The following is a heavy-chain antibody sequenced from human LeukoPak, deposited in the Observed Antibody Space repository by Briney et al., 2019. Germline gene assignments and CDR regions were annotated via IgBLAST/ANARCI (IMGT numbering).Heavy chain of an antibody. Sequence: PGGSLRLSCAASGFTFSSYWMSWVRQAPGKGLEWVANIKQDGSEKYYVDSVKGRFTISRDNAKNSLYLQMNSLRAEDTAVYYCARDRRDEWELLRYFDYWGQGTLVTVSS. CDR1: GFTFSSYW. J-gene: IGHJ4*02. D-gene: IGHD1-26*01. CDR3: ARDRRDEWELLRYFDY. V-gene: IGHV3-7*01. CDR2: IKQDGSEK.